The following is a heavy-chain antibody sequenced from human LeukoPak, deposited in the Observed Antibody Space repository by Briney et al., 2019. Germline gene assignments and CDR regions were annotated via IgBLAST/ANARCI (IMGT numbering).Heavy chain of an antibody. CDR2: IRYDGSNK. D-gene: IGHD4-17*01. CDR3: AKDATTVTTQGDY. J-gene: IGHJ4*02. Sequence: GGSLRLSCAASGFTFSSYGMHWVRQAPGKGLDWVAFIRYDGSNKYYVDSVKGRFTISRDNSKNTLYLQMNSLRAEDTAVYYCAKDATTVTTQGDYWGQGTLVTVSS. V-gene: IGHV3-30*02. CDR1: GFTFSSYG.